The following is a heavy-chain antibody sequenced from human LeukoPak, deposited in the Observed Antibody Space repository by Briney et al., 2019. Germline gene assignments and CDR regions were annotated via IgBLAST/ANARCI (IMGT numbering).Heavy chain of an antibody. J-gene: IGHJ4*02. CDR2: INTNTGNP. V-gene: IGHV7-4-1*02. D-gene: IGHD1-26*01. CDR3: AREGYGVGATLLLDY. CDR1: GYTFTSYA. Sequence: GASVKVSCKASGYTFTSYAMNWVRQAPGQGLEWMGWINTNTGNPTYAQGFTGRFVFSLDTSVSTAYLQISSLKAEDTAVYYCAREGYGVGATLLLDYWGQGTLVTVSS.